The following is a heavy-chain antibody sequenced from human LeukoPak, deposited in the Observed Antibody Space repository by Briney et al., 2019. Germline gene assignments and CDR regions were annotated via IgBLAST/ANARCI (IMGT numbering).Heavy chain of an antibody. Sequence: PSETLSLTCFVSGYSTSSDYCWGWNRQPPGRGLEWIGSICHSGSTYYKPSLKSRVTISADTAKSQFSLKVTSVTAADTAVYYCARERSSVVDHGIDYWGQGFLVTVSS. CDR1: GYSTSSDYC. D-gene: IGHD2-21*01. CDR3: ARERSSVVDHGIDY. CDR2: ICHSGST. J-gene: IGHJ4*02. V-gene: IGHV4-38-2*02.